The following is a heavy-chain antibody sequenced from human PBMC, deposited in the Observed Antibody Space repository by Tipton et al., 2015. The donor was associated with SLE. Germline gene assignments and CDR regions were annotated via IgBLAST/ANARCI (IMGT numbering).Heavy chain of an antibody. D-gene: IGHD7-27*01. Sequence: TLSLTCAVSGYSISSGYYWGWIRQPPGKGLEWIGSASHSGDTYYNASLKSRVTVSIDTYMNQFSLRLTSLTAADTAVYYCARSTGAETWYFDLWGRGTRVTVSS. J-gene: IGHJ2*01. V-gene: IGHV4-38-2*01. CDR1: GYSISSGYY. CDR3: ARSTGAETWYFDL. CDR2: ASHSGDT.